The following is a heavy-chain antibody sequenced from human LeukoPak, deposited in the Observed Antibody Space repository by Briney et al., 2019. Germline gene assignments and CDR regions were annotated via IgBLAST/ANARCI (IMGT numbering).Heavy chain of an antibody. Sequence: SETLSLTCTVSGGSISSYYWSWIRQPPGKGLEWIGYIYYSGSTNYNPSLKSRVTISVDTSKNPFSLKLSSVTAADTAVYYCARVNVYCSGGTCYLIDFDYWGQGTLVTVSS. CDR1: GGSISSYY. J-gene: IGHJ4*02. D-gene: IGHD2-15*01. V-gene: IGHV4-59*01. CDR3: ARVNVYCSGGTCYLIDFDY. CDR2: IYYSGST.